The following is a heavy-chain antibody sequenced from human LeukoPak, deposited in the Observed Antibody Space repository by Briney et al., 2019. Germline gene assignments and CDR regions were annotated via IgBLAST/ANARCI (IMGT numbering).Heavy chain of an antibody. V-gene: IGHV3-33*06. CDR1: GFTFSAHG. D-gene: IGHD3-10*01. J-gene: IGHJ4*02. Sequence: QPGRSLRLSCAASGFTFSAHGMHWVRQAPGKGLEWVALTWYDGSREYYAASVKGRLTISRDNSKNTLYLQMNSLRAEDTAVYYCAKDRGVVRGVDYWGQGTLVTVSS. CDR3: AKDRGVVRGVDY. CDR2: TWYDGSRE.